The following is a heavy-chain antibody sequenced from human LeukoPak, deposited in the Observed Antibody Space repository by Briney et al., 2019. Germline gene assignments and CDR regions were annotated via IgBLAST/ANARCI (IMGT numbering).Heavy chain of an antibody. Sequence: GGSLRLSCAVSGFTFTSYTMSWVRQAPGKGLEWVSSIDTDSSYIDYADSLKGRFTISRDNAKNSLYLQMDSLRAEDAAVYYCVRDASETMNGNYWGQGTLVTVSS. D-gene: IGHD1-1*01. V-gene: IGHV3-21*01. CDR3: VRDASETMNGNY. CDR2: IDTDSSYI. CDR1: GFTFTSYT. J-gene: IGHJ4*02.